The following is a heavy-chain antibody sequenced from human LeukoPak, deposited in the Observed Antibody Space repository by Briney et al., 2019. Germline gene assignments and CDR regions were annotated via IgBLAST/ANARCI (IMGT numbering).Heavy chain of an antibody. J-gene: IGHJ6*03. CDR1: GFTFSTYS. V-gene: IGHV3-21*01. D-gene: IGHD1-26*01. Sequence: GGSLRLSCAASGFTFSTYSMNWVRQAPGKGLEWVSSISSSSIYIYHADSVKGRFTISRDNAKKSLYLQMNSLRAEDTAVYYCARAYSERYGLGYYYMDVWGKGTTVTISS. CDR2: ISSSSIYI. CDR3: ARAYSERYGLGYYYMDV.